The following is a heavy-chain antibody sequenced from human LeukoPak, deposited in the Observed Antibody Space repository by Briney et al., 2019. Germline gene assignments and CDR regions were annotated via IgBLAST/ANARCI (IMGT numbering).Heavy chain of an antibody. CDR1: GGSVSGYY. D-gene: IGHD3-3*01. Sequence: SETLSLTCAVYGGSVSGYYWSWIRQPPEKGLEWIGEISHRGRTHYTPSLQSRVTMSVDTSKNQFALNLNSVTAADTAVYYCARVPLRFLEPFDYWGQGSPVTVSS. J-gene: IGHJ4*02. CDR3: ARVPLRFLEPFDY. V-gene: IGHV4-34*01. CDR2: ISHRGRT.